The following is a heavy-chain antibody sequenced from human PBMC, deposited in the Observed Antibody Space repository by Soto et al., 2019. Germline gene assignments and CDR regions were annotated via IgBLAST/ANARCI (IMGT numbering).Heavy chain of an antibody. Sequence: ASVKVSCKASGYTFTSYDINWVRQATGQGLEWMGWMNPNSGNTGYAQKFQGRVTMTRKTSISTAYMGLSSLGSEDTAVYYCARGLLGVTNREDYWGQGTLVTVSS. CDR1: GYTFTSYD. D-gene: IGHD5-12*01. J-gene: IGHJ4*02. CDR2: MNPNSGNT. V-gene: IGHV1-8*01. CDR3: ARGLLGVTNREDY.